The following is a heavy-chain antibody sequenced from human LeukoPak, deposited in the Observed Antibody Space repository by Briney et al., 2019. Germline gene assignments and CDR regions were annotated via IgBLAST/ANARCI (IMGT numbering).Heavy chain of an antibody. D-gene: IGHD3-16*01. V-gene: IGHV4-39*01. CDR2: IYYSGST. J-gene: IGHJ3*02. CDR1: GGSISSSSYY. Sequence: PSETLSLTCTVSGGSISSSSYYWGWIRQPPGKGLEWIGSIYYSGSTYYNPSHKSRVTISVDTSKNQFSLKLSSVTAADTAVYYCASLGRSDSLGAFDIWGQGTMVTVSS. CDR3: ASLGRSDSLGAFDI.